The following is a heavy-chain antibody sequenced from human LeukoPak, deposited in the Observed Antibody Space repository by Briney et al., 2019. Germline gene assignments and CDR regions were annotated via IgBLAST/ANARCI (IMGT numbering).Heavy chain of an antibody. J-gene: IGHJ1*01. Sequence: GGSLRLSCAASEFTFSNHWMHWVRQAPGKGLVWVSRINGDGSFTSYADSVKGRFTIARDNAKNTLYLYMNSMRAEDAAMYYCERGRCIATSCVEYFQLWARAPWSPSPQ. CDR2: INGDGSFT. CDR3: ERGRCIATSCVEYFQL. CDR1: EFTFSNHW. D-gene: IGHD2-2*01. V-gene: IGHV3-74*01.